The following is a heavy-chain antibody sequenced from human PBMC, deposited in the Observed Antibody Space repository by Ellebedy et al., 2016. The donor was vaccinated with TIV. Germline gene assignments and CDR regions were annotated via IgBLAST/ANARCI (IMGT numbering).Heavy chain of an antibody. D-gene: IGHD1-1*01. V-gene: IGHV3-30*18. CDR1: GFTFSHYG. CDR2: IARDGSVI. Sequence: PGGSLRLSCATSGFTFSHYGMQWARQAPGEGLEWVAVIARDGSVIHYADSVKGRFTISRDNSKNTLSLQMYSLRPEDTAVYYCAKERDPLASTSFDSWGQGNLVTVSS. J-gene: IGHJ4*02. CDR3: AKERDPLASTSFDS.